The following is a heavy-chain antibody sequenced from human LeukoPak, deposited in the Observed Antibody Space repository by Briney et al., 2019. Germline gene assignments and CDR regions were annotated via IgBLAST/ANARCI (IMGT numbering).Heavy chain of an antibody. CDR2: INHSGST. D-gene: IGHD3-10*01. J-gene: IGHJ3*02. CDR3: ARHIRNSGITMVRGVRRAFDI. Sequence: NPSETLSLTCAVYGGSFSGYYWSWIRQPPGKGLEWIGEINHSGSTNYNPSLKSRVTISVDTSKNQFSLKLSSVTAADTAVYYCARHIRNSGITMVRGVRRAFDIWGQGTMVTVSS. V-gene: IGHV4-34*01. CDR1: GGSFSGYY.